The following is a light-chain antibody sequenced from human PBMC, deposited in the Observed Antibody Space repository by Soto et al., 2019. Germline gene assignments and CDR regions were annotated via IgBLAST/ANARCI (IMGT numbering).Light chain of an antibody. J-gene: IGLJ1*01. Sequence: QAVVTQPPSASGSPGQSITLSGTRTSSDLGSYNLVSWYQQHPGKAPKLMIYEGSKRPSGVSYRFSGSKSGNTASLTISGLQTEDEADYYCCSYAGSSTFVFGPGTKVTVL. CDR3: CSYAGSSTFV. CDR1: SSDLGSYNL. V-gene: IGLV2-23*01. CDR2: EGS.